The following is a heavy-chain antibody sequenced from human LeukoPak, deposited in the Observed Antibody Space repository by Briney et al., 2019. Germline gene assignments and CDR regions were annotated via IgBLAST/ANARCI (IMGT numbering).Heavy chain of an antibody. Sequence: PSETLSLTCTVSGGSISSSSYYWGWIRQPPGKGLEWIGSIYYSGSTYYNPSLKSRVTISVDTSKNQFSLKLNSVTAADTAVYYCAREGVRYSSGWYFPWYFDLWGRGTLVTVSS. V-gene: IGHV4-39*07. CDR2: IYYSGST. J-gene: IGHJ2*01. CDR1: GGSISSSSYY. D-gene: IGHD6-19*01. CDR3: AREGVRYSSGWYFPWYFDL.